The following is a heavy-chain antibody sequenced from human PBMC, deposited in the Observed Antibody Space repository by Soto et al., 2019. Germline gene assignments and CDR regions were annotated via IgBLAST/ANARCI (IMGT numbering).Heavy chain of an antibody. J-gene: IGHJ6*02. V-gene: IGHV3-15*07. CDR1: GFTFSNVW. CDR3: TTDWMSGDYDYYYGMDV. Sequence: GGSLRLSCAASGFTFSNVWMNWVRQAPGKGLEWVGRIKSKTDGGTTDYAAPVKGRFTISRDDSKNTLYLQMNSLKTEDTAVYYCTTDWMSGDYDYYYGMDVWGQGTTVTVS. CDR2: IKSKTDGGTT. D-gene: IGHD4-17*01.